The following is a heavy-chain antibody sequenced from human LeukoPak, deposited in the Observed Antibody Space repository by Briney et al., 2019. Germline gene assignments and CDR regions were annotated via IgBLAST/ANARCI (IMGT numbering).Heavy chain of an antibody. Sequence: GGSLRLSCEASGFTFNRHWMSWVRQAPGKGLEWVATIRYDESLRHYVDSVKGRFIISRDNAKNSLSLQMSSLRAEDAAVYYCARGSLKCGYHVFDIWGQGTMVTVSS. CDR2: IRYDESLR. CDR1: GFTFNRHW. J-gene: IGHJ3*02. CDR3: ARGSLKCGYHVFDI. V-gene: IGHV3-7*01. D-gene: IGHD2-15*01.